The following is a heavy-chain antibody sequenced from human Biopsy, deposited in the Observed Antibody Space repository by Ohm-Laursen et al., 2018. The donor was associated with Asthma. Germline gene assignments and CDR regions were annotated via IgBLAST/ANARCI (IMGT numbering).Heavy chain of an antibody. CDR1: GFTFSTYA. D-gene: IGHD5-24*01. CDR2: ISYDGSNK. J-gene: IGHJ4*02. CDR3: SRDMNRDGWYFDY. Sequence: SLRLSCAASGFTFSTYAMHWVRQAPGKGLEWVAVISYDGSNKYYADSVKGRFTISRDNSKNTLYLQMNSLRGDDTAVYYCSRDMNRDGWYFDYWGQGTLVTVSS. V-gene: IGHV3-30-3*01.